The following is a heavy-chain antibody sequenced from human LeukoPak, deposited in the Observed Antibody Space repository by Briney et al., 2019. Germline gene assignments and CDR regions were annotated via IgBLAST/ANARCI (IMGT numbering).Heavy chain of an antibody. CDR3: AKSSSGWSYYFDY. CDR2: ISGSGGST. Sequence: GGSLRLSCAASGFTFSSYGMSWVRQAPGKGLEWVSAISGSGGSTYYADSVKGRFTISRDNSKNTLYLRMNSLRAEDTAVYYCAKSSSGWSYYFDYWGQGTLVTVSS. V-gene: IGHV3-23*01. D-gene: IGHD6-19*01. CDR1: GFTFSSYG. J-gene: IGHJ4*02.